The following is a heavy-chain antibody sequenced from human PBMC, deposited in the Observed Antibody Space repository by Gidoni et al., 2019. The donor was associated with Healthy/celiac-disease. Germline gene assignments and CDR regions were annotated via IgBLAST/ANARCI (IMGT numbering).Heavy chain of an antibody. J-gene: IGHJ4*02. D-gene: IGHD6-13*01. CDR3: ARVAIAAAGTGDY. Sequence: QVQLQQWGAGLLKPSETLSLTCAVYGGSFSGYYWSWIRQPPGKGLEWIGEINHSGSTNYNPSRKSRVTRSVDTSKNQFSLKLSSVTAADTAVYYCARVAIAAAGTGDYWGQGTLVTVSS. CDR2: INHSGST. CDR1: GGSFSGYY. V-gene: IGHV4-34*01.